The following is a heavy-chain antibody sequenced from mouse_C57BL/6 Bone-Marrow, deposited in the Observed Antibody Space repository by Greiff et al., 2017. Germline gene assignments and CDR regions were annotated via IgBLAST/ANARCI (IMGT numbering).Heavy chain of an antibody. CDR2: IDPENGDT. D-gene: IGHD2-2*01. J-gene: IGHJ1*03. V-gene: IGHV14-4*01. Sequence: DVQLQQSGAELVRPGASVKLSCTASGFNIKDDYMPWVKQRPEQGLEWIGWIDPENGDTEYASKFQGKATITADTSSNTAYLQLSSLTSEDTAVEYCTTWGYYWYFDVWGTGTTVTVSS. CDR3: TTWGYYWYFDV. CDR1: GFNIKDDY.